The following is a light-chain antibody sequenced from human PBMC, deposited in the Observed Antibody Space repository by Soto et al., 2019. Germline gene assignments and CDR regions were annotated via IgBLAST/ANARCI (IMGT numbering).Light chain of an antibody. CDR3: QQYGSSPTWT. J-gene: IGKJ1*01. V-gene: IGKV3-20*01. CDR2: GAS. Sequence: EIVMTQSPATLSVSPGETASLSCRASQSAGNFLALYQQKPGQAPRLLIYGASGRATGIPDRFSGSGSGTDFTLTISRLEPEDFAVYYCQQYGSSPTWTFGQGTKVDIK. CDR1: QSAGNF.